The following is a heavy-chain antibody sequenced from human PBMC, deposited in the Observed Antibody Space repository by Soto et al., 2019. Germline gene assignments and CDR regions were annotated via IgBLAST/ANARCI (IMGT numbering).Heavy chain of an antibody. J-gene: IGHJ5*02. D-gene: IGHD3-10*01. CDR1: GFSLSTSGVG. Sequence: QITLKESGPTLVKPTQTLTLTCTFSGFSLSTSGVGVGWIRQPPGKALEWLALIYWDDDKRYSPSLKSRLTIXXDXSXXQVVLTMTNMDPVDTATYYCAHRRSYGSGTQPFDPWGQGTLVTVSS. CDR3: AHRRSYGSGTQPFDP. V-gene: IGHV2-5*02. CDR2: IYWDDDK.